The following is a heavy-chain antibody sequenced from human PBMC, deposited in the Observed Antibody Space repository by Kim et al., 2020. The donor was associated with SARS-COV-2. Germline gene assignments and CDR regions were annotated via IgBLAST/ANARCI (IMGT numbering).Heavy chain of an antibody. CDR2: IYHSGST. J-gene: IGHJ4*01. V-gene: IGHV4-38-2*02. CDR3: ARANYYDSSGYGPFFDY. CDR1: GYSISSGYY. D-gene: IGHD3-22*01. Sequence: SETLSLTCTVSGYSISSGYYWGWIRQPPGKGLEWIGSIYHSGSTYYNPSLKSRVTISVDTSKNQFSLKLSSVTAADTAVYYCARANYYDSSGYGPFFDY.